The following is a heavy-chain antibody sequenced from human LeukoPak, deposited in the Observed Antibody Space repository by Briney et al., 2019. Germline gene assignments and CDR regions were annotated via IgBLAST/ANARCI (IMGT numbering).Heavy chain of an antibody. CDR3: ASRARGYSYAFDY. CDR2: ISWNSGSI. J-gene: IGHJ4*02. V-gene: IGHV3-9*01. D-gene: IGHD5-18*01. CDR1: GFTFDDYA. Sequence: GGSLRLSCAASGFTFDDYAMHWVRQAPGKGLEWVSSISWNSGSIGYADSVKGRFTISRDNAKNSLYLQMNSLRAEDTAVYYCASRARGYSYAFDYWGQGTLVTVSS.